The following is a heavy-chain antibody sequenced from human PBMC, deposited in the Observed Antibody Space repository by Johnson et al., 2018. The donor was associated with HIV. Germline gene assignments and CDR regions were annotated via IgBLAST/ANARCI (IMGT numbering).Heavy chain of an antibody. Sequence: MLLVESGGGVVQPGRSLRLSCAASGFTFSSYAMSWVRQAPGKGLEWVANIKQDGSEKYYVDSVKGRFTISRDNAKNSLYLQMNSLRAEDTAVYYCARDLHAFDIWGQGTMVTVSS. V-gene: IGHV3-7*05. J-gene: IGHJ3*02. CDR3: ARDLHAFDI. CDR2: IKQDGSEK. CDR1: GFTFSSYA.